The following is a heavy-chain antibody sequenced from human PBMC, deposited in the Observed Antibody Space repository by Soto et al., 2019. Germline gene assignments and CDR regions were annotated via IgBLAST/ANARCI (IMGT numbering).Heavy chain of an antibody. CDR3: ARRMFDWAVAGRMDNWFDP. D-gene: IGHD6-19*01. J-gene: IGHJ5*02. V-gene: IGHV1-46*03. CDR2: INPSGGST. Sequence: QVQLVQSGAEVKKPGASVKVSCKASGYTFTSYYMHWVRQAPGQGLEWMGIINPSGGSTSYAQKFQGRVTMTRDTSTSTVYMELSSLRSEDTAVYYCARRMFDWAVAGRMDNWFDPWGQGTLVTVSS. CDR1: GYTFTSYY.